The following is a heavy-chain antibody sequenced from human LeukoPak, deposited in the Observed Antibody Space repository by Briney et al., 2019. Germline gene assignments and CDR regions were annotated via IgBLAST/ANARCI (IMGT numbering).Heavy chain of an antibody. J-gene: IGHJ4*02. CDR2: IYYSGHT. D-gene: IGHD6-13*01. CDR3: ARRDAAAGRRIDY. CDR1: GGSISSSSYY. Sequence: SETLSLTCSVSGGSISSSSYYWGWVRQPPGKGLGWIGSIYYSGHTYYNPSLKSRVTISEDTSKNQFSLKLSSVTAADTAVYYCARRDAAAGRRIDYWGQGTLVTVSS. V-gene: IGHV4-39*01.